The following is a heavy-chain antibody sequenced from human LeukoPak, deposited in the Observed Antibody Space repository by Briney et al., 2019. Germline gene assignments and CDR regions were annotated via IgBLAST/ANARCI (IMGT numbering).Heavy chain of an antibody. D-gene: IGHD6-19*01. CDR2: FDPEDGET. Sequence: GASVKVSCKVSGYTLTELSMHWVRQAPGKGLEWMGGFDPEDGETIYAQKFQGRVTMTEDTSTDTAYMELSSLRSEDTAVYYCATGQFQNPSFDYWGQGTLVTVSS. CDR1: GYTLTELS. V-gene: IGHV1-24*01. J-gene: IGHJ4*02. CDR3: ATGQFQNPSFDY.